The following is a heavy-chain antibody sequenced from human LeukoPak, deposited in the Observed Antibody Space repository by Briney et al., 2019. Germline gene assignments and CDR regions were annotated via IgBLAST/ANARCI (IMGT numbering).Heavy chain of an antibody. CDR1: GFTFSSYE. D-gene: IGHD3-10*01. J-gene: IGHJ4*02. Sequence: GGSLKLSCAASGFTFSSYEMNWVRQAPGKGLEWVSYISSSGSTIYYADSVKGRFTISRDNSKNTLYLQMNSLRAEDTAVYYCAGYGSGSWRPFDYWGQGTLVTVSS. CDR2: ISSSGSTI. V-gene: IGHV3-48*03. CDR3: AGYGSGSWRPFDY.